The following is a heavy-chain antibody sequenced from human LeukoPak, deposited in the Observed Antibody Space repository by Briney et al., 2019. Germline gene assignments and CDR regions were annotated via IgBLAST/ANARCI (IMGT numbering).Heavy chain of an antibody. D-gene: IGHD3-3*01. CDR3: AKANVLRFLEWLSPPSY. V-gene: IGHV3-23*01. J-gene: IGHJ4*02. CDR1: GFTFSSYA. CDR2: LSGSGGST. Sequence: PGGSLRLSCAASGFTFSSYAMSWVRQAPGKGLEWVSALSGSGGSTYYADSVKGRFTISRDNSKNTLYLQMNSLRAEDTAVYYCAKANVLRFLEWLSPPSYWGQGTLVTVSS.